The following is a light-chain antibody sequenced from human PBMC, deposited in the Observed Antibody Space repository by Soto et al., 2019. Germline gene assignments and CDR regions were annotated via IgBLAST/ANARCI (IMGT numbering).Light chain of an antibody. CDR1: QSISSW. J-gene: IGKJ1*01. V-gene: IGKV1-5*01. CDR3: QEYNSYSWT. CDR2: DAS. Sequence: DIQMTQSPSTLSASVGDRVTITCRASQSISSWLAWYQQKPGKAPKLLIYDASSLESGVPSRFSGSGSGTEFTLTISSLQPDGFSTYYCQEYNSYSWTFGQGTKFEIK.